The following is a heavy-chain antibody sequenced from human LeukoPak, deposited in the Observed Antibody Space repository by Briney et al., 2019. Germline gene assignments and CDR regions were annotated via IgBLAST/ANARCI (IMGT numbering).Heavy chain of an antibody. CDR2: IYDSGST. D-gene: IGHD2-21*02. CDR1: GGPISTYY. J-gene: IGHJ2*01. V-gene: IGHV4-59*08. CDR3: ARGADSAGCFDL. Sequence: SETLSLTCTVSGGPISTYYWSWIRQPPGKGLEWIGYIYDSGSTNYNPSLKSRVIISVDVSKNQFSLKLSSVTAADTAVYYCARGADSAGCFDLWGRGTLVTVFS.